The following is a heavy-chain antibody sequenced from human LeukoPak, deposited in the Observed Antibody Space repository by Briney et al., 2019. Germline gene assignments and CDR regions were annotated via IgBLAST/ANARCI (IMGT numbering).Heavy chain of an antibody. J-gene: IGHJ4*02. V-gene: IGHV4-59*08. CDR2: SYYSGSP. CDR3: ARHGGSYSFDY. Sequence: SETLSLTCTVSGGSTSSYYWSWIRQPPGKGLEWIGYSYYSGSPNYNPSLKSRVTISVDTSKNEFSLKLSSVTAADTAVYYCARHGGSYSFDYWGQGTLVTVSP. CDR1: GGSTSSYY. D-gene: IGHD1-26*01.